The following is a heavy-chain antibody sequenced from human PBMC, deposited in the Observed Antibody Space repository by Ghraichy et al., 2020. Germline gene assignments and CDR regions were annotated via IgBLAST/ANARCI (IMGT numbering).Heavy chain of an antibody. J-gene: IGHJ6*02. CDR1: GGSFSGYY. D-gene: IGHD3-16*01. V-gene: IGHV4-34*01. CDR2: INHSGST. Sequence: SETLSLTCAVYGGSFSGYYWSWIRQPPGKGLEWIGEINHSGSTNYNPSLKSRVTISVDTSKNQFSLKLSSVTAADTAVYYCARDPKWGNLQRNYGMDVWGQGTTVTVSS. CDR3: ARDPKWGNLQRNYGMDV.